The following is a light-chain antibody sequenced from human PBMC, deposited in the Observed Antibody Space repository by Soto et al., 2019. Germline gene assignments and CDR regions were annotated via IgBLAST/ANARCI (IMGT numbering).Light chain of an antibody. CDR2: GAS. CDR3: QQYGSSPYT. J-gene: IGKJ2*01. V-gene: IGKV1-NL1*01. Sequence: DIQMTQSPSSLSASVGDRVTITCRASQGISNYLAWYQQKPGKVPKLLIYGASGRATGIPDRFSGSGSGTDFTLTISRLEPEDFAVYYCQQYGSSPYTFGQGTKLEI. CDR1: QGISNY.